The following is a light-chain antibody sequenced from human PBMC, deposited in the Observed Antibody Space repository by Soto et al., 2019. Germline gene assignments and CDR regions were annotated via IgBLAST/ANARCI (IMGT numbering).Light chain of an antibody. Sequence: QSVLTQPPSVSGAPGQRVTISCTGSSSNIGAGYAVHWYQQLPGTAPKLLIHGNNNRPSGVPDRFSGSKSDTSASLAITGLQADDEAEYYCQSYDSSLSAYVFGTGTKVIVL. CDR2: GNN. V-gene: IGLV1-40*01. CDR3: QSYDSSLSAYV. J-gene: IGLJ1*01. CDR1: SSNIGAGYA.